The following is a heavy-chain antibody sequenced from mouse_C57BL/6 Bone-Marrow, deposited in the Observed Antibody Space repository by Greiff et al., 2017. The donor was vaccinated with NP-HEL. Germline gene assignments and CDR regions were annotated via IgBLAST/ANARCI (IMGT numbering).Heavy chain of an antibody. CDR2: ISFNSDNYAS. V-gene: IGHV6-3*01. CDR1: GFTFSNYW. J-gene: IGHJ1*03. CDR3: AGGLVGGYFDV. Sequence: EVQLEESGGGLVQPGGSMKLSCVASGFTFSNYWMNWVRQSPEKGLEWVAQISFNSDNYASHYAESVKWRFTIASDDSKSSVHLQMNNFRAEDIGSDCCAGGLVGGYFDVWGTGTTVTVSS. D-gene: IGHD2-10*02.